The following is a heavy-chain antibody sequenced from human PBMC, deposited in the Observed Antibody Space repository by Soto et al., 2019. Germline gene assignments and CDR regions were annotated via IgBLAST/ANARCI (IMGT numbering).Heavy chain of an antibody. Sequence: QVQLVQSGAEVKKPGSSVKVSCKASGGTFTKYGISWVRQAPGQGLEWMGGIIPMSGTPNYAQKFQGRVAMTADESTSTGYMELTSMTSEATAVYYGAREDIDVLPGAVDNYRFYGMDVWGQGTTVTVSS. CDR1: GGTFTKYG. CDR3: AREDIDVLPGAVDNYRFYGMDV. D-gene: IGHD4-4*01. CDR2: IIPMSGTP. J-gene: IGHJ6*02. V-gene: IGHV1-69*01.